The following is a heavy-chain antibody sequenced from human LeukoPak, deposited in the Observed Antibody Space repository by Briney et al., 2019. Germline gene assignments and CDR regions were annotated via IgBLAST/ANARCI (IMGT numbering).Heavy chain of an antibody. CDR3: VRDITGRGWFDP. Sequence: GGSLRLSCAASGFTFSTYAMSWVRQAPGKGLEWVSYISSSGSTIYYADSVKGRFTISRDNAKNSLYLQMNSLRAEDTAVYYCVRDITGRGWFDPWGQGTQVTVSS. D-gene: IGHD1-14*01. J-gene: IGHJ5*02. CDR1: GFTFSTYA. V-gene: IGHV3-48*03. CDR2: ISSSGSTI.